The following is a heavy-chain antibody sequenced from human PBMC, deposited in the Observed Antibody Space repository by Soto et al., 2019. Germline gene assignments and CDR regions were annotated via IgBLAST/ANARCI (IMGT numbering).Heavy chain of an antibody. CDR3: ARVPGGASGSYPLDYYGMDV. J-gene: IGHJ6*02. V-gene: IGHV4-31*03. CDR1: VGFISSGGYY. CDR2: IYYGGST. Sequence: PSQTLSLTCTVCVGFISSGGYYWSWIRQHTGKGLDWIGYIYYGGSTYYNPSLKSRVSISVDTSKNQFSLKLSSVTAADTAVDYCARVPGGASGSYPLDYYGMDVWGQGTTVTVS. D-gene: IGHD3-10*01.